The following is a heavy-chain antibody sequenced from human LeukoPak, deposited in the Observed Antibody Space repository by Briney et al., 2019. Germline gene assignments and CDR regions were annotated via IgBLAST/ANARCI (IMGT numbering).Heavy chain of an antibody. J-gene: IGHJ4*02. CDR2: INPNSGGT. CDR3: ARLAAATSLEYYFDY. Sequence: ASVKVSCKASGYTFIGYYMHWVRQAPGQGLEWMGWINPNSGGTNYAQKFQGRVTMTRDTSISTAYMELSRLRSDDTAVYYCARLAAATSLEYYFDYWGQGTLVTVSS. D-gene: IGHD6-13*01. V-gene: IGHV1-2*02. CDR1: GYTFIGYY.